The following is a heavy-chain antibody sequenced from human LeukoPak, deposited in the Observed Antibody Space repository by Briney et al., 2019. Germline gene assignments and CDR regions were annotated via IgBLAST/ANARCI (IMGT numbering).Heavy chain of an antibody. CDR3: ARVRGSGSYYNPLKYNWFDP. CDR1: GGSISSYY. J-gene: IGHJ5*02. D-gene: IGHD3-10*01. Sequence: SETLSLTCTVSGGSISSYYWSWIRQPPGKGLGWIGYIYYSGSTNYNPSLKSRVTISVDTSKNQFSLKLSSVTAADTAVYYCARVRGSGSYYNPLKYNWFDPWGQGTLVTVSS. V-gene: IGHV4-59*01. CDR2: IYYSGST.